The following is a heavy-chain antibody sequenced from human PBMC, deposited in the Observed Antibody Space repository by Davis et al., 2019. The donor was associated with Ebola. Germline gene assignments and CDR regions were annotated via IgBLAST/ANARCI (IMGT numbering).Heavy chain of an antibody. D-gene: IGHD2-8*01. J-gene: IGHJ5*02. CDR3: ARDLWGLHLVYNFFDP. V-gene: IGHV1-3*04. CDR2: INTGNGNT. Sequence: AASVKVSCKASGDTFTKYAMHWVRQAPGQRLEWLGWINTGNGNTKYSQKFQGRVTITRDTSASTVYMEVIRLTSEDTAVYYCARDLWGLHLVYNFFDPWGQGTLVTVSS. CDR1: GDTFTKYA.